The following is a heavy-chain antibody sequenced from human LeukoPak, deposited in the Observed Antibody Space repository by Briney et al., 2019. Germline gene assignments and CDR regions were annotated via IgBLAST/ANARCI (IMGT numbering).Heavy chain of an antibody. CDR2: INAGNGNT. J-gene: IGHJ4*02. Sequence: ASVKVSCKASGYTFTGYYMHWVRQAPGQRLEWMGWINAGNGNTNYAQKLQGRVTMTTDTSTSTAYMEPRSLRSDDTAVYYCARVISEVAHQAGDFFDYWGQGTLVTVSS. V-gene: IGHV1-18*04. CDR1: GYTFTGYY. D-gene: IGHD3-3*01. CDR3: ARVISEVAHQAGDFFDY.